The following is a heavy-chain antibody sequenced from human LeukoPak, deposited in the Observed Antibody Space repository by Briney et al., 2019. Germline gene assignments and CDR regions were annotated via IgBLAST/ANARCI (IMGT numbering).Heavy chain of an antibody. D-gene: IGHD2-2*01. CDR3: AKDSHYCSSTSCYPPLWPYNWFDP. J-gene: IGHJ5*02. CDR1: GFTFSDYY. CDR2: ISSIGNTI. V-gene: IGHV3-11*04. Sequence: GGSLRLSCAASGFTFSDYYISWIRQAPGKGPEWVSYISSIGNTIYYADSVKGRFTISRDSAKNTLYLQMNSLRAEDTAVYYCAKDSHYCSSTSCYPPLWPYNWFDPWGQGTLVTVSS.